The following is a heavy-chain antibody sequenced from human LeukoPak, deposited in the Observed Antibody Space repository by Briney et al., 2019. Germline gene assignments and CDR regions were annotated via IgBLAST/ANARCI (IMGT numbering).Heavy chain of an antibody. J-gene: IGHJ4*02. CDR3: AKDRGGGPTNFDY. CDR1: GFTFRSYA. CDR2: ISDSGGGT. D-gene: IGHD1/OR15-1a*01. V-gene: IGHV3-23*01. Sequence: HPGGSLRLSCAASGFTFRSYAMSWVRQAPGKGLEWVSGISDSGGGTYYADSVQGRFTISRDNSKNTLYLQMTSLRAEDTAIYYCAKDRGGGPTNFDYWGQGTRVTVSA.